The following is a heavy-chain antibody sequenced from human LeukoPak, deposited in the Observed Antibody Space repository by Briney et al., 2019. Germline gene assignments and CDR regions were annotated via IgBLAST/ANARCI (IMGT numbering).Heavy chain of an antibody. CDR2: HRSKAYGGTT. Sequence: GGSLRLSCTTSGFTFGDYAVSWFRQAPGKGLEWVGFHRSKAYGGTTEYAASVKGRFTISRDDSKSIAYLQMNSLKIEDTAMYYCSRDRLSGYRPFDYWGQGTLVTVSS. CDR1: GFTFGDYA. J-gene: IGHJ4*02. D-gene: IGHD3-22*01. V-gene: IGHV3-49*03. CDR3: SRDRLSGYRPFDY.